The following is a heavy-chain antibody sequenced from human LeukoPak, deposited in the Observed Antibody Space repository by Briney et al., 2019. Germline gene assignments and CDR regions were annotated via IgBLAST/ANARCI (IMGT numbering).Heavy chain of an antibody. CDR1: GFTFSSYA. CDR3: ASTPPAKDCSGGSCYPYYFDY. V-gene: IGHV3-30-3*01. CDR2: ISYDGSNK. Sequence: QAGGSLRLSCAASGFTFSSYAMHWVRQAPGKGLEWVAVISYDGSNKYYADSVKGRFTISRDNSKNTLYLQMNSLRAEDTAVYYCASTPPAKDCSGGSCYPYYFDYWGQGTLVTVSS. J-gene: IGHJ4*02. D-gene: IGHD2-15*01.